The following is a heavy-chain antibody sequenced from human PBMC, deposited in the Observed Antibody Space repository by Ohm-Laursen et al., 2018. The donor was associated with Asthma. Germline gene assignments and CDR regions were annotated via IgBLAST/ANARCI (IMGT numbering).Heavy chain of an antibody. CDR3: ARDLWHTAIYGMDV. D-gene: IGHD5-18*01. J-gene: IGHJ6*02. Sequence: SLRLSCAASGLTFSSYWMTWVRQAPGKGPEWVAHIKEDGSEESYLASVKGRFTISRDNAKNSLYLQMNSLRAEDTAVYYCARDLWHTAIYGMDVWGQGTTVTVSS. CDR1: GLTFSSYW. V-gene: IGHV3-7*05. CDR2: IKEDGSEE.